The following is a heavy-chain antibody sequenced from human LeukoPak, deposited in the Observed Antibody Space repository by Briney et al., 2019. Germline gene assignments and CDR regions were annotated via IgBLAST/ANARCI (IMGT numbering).Heavy chain of an antibody. J-gene: IGHJ4*02. V-gene: IGHV1-46*01. CDR3: VARHTARIEY. Sequence: ASLKVSCKASGYTFTTYYMHWVRQAPGQGFDWMGIINPSGGSTTYAQKFQGRVTITADKSTSTAYMELSSLRSEDTAVYYCVARHTARIEYWGQGTLVTVSS. CDR2: INPSGGST. CDR1: GYTFTTYY. D-gene: IGHD5-18*01.